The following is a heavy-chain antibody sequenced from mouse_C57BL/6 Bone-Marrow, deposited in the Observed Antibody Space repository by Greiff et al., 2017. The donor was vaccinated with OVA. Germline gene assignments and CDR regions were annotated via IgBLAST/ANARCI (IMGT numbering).Heavy chain of an antibody. CDR2: IHPNSGST. CDR1: GYTFTSYW. D-gene: IGHD2-3*01. CDR3: EGGYFPWYFDV. J-gene: IGHJ1*03. Sequence: QVQLQQPGAELVKPGASVKLSCKASGYTFTSYWMHWVKQRPGQGLEWIGMIHPNSGSTNYNEKFKSKATLTVDKSSSTAYMQLSSLTSEYSAVYYCEGGYFPWYFDVGGTGTTVTVSS. V-gene: IGHV1-64*01.